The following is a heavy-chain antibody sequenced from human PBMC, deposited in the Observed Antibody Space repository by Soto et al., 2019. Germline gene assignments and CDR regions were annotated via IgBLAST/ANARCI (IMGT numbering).Heavy chain of an antibody. CDR1: GFTFSGFG. CDR3: ARGRGGSYGGNSAHFDI. CDR2: IWYDGSKK. V-gene: IGHV3-33*01. J-gene: IGHJ3*02. Sequence: QVQLVESGGGVVQPGTSLRLSCEASGFTFSGFGMQWVRQAPGKGLEWVAVIWYDGSKKYYADCVKGRFTISRDNSKNALYLQMNSLRAEDTAVYYCARGRGGSYGGNSAHFDIWGQGTLVTVSS. D-gene: IGHD4-17*01.